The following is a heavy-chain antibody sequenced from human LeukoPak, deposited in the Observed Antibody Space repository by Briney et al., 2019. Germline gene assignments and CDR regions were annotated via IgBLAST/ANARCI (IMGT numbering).Heavy chain of an antibody. Sequence: SETLSLTCTVSGGSISSISYYCCWIRQPPGNGLEWIGSIYYSGITYYNPSLKSRVTIYVDTSKNQFSLKLSSVTAADTVFYYKQKTAYEILTGYYNVDYWGQGTLVTVSS. CDR3: QKTAYEILTGYYNVDY. D-gene: IGHD3-9*01. CDR2: IYYSGIT. CDR1: GGSISSISYY. V-gene: IGHV4-39*01. J-gene: IGHJ4*02.